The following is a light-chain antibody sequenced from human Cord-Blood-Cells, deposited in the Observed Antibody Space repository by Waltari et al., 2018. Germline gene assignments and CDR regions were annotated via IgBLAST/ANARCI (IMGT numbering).Light chain of an antibody. CDR2: AAS. CDR1: QSISSY. V-gene: IGKV1-39*01. J-gene: IGKJ1*01. Sequence: DIQMTESPSSSSASVGDRVTITCRASQSISSYLNWYQQKPGKAPKLLIYAASSLQSGVPSRFSGSASGTDFTLTISSLQPEDFATYYCQQSYSTPWTFGQGTKVEIK. CDR3: QQSYSTPWT.